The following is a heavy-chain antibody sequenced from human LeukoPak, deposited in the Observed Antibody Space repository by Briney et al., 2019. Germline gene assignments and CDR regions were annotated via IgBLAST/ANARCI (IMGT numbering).Heavy chain of an antibody. J-gene: IGHJ4*02. CDR3: ARDRVYYYGSGSYGPDY. V-gene: IGHV3-74*01. Sequence: GGSLRLSCAASGFXFSSNWIHWVRQAPGKGLVWVSRINSDGSSTSYADSVKGRFTISRDNAKNTLYLQMNSLRAEDTAVYYCARDRVYYYGSGSYGPDYWGQGTLVTVSS. D-gene: IGHD3-10*01. CDR2: INSDGSST. CDR1: GFXFSSNW.